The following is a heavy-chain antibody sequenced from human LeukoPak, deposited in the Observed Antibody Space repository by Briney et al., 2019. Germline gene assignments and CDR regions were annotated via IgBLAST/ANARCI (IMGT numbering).Heavy chain of an antibody. CDR3: ARSSEGRYYYDSSSFSYYYYYMDV. CDR2: IYYSGST. Sequence: PSGTLSLTCTVSGGSISSYYWSWIRQPPGKGLEWIGYIYYSGSTYYNPSLRSRVTISVDTSKNQFSLKLSSVTAADTAVYYCARSSEGRYYYDSSSFSYYYYYMDVWGKGTTVTISS. J-gene: IGHJ6*03. CDR1: GGSISSYY. V-gene: IGHV4-59*01. D-gene: IGHD3-22*01.